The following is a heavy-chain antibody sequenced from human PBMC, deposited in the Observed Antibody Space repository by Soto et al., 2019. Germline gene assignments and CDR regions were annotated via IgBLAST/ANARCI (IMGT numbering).Heavy chain of an antibody. J-gene: IGHJ5*02. V-gene: IGHV1-69*04. CDR2: IIPILGIA. CDR1: GGTFSSYT. CDR3: ARDLRHCSGGSCYQLS. D-gene: IGHD2-15*01. Sequence: SVKVSCKASGGTFSSYTISWVRQAPGQGLEWMGRIIPILGIANYAQKFQGRVTITADKSTSTAYMELSSLRSEDTAVYYCARDLRHCSGGSCYQLSWGQGTLVTVSS.